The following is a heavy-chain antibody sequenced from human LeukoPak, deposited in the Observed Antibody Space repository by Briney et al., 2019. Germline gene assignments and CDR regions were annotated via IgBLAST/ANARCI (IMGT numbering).Heavy chain of an antibody. CDR1: GFTFSSYW. Sequence: GGSLRLSCAASGFTFSSYWMHWVRQAAGKGLEWVSLISGSGGGTYYADSVKGRFTISRDNSKNTLYLRLNSLRVEDTAVYYCAKNRGAGSHYYYHMNVWGRGTTVTVSS. CDR2: ISGSGGGT. V-gene: IGHV3-23*01. CDR3: AKNRGAGSHYYYHMNV. D-gene: IGHD1-26*01. J-gene: IGHJ6*03.